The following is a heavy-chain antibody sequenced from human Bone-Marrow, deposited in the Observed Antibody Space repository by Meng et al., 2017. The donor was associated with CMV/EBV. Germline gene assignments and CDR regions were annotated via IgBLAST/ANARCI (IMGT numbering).Heavy chain of an antibody. CDR1: GGSISSTSYY. D-gene: IGHD2-2*01. V-gene: IGHV4-39*01. CDR2: IYNTGST. Sequence: GSLRLSCIVSGGSISSTSYYWVWIRQPPGKGLEWIGIIYNTGSTYYNPSLKSRVTISVDTPKNQFSLKLRSVAAADTAVYYCARHGISTSSEYYFDYWGQGTLVTVSS. J-gene: IGHJ4*02. CDR3: ARHGISTSSEYYFDY.